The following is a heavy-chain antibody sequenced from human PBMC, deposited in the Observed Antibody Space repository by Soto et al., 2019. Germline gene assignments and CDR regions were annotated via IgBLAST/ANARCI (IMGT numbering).Heavy chain of an antibody. Sequence: PSETLSLTCTVSSDSISSYYWSWIRQPPGKRLEWIGYISYSVSTDYNPSLKSRVTISGDTYNNQFSLKVSSVTAADTAVYFCARVTSWQLPFDYWGQGTTVTVSS. CDR2: ISYSVST. D-gene: IGHD6-13*01. V-gene: IGHV4-59*01. J-gene: IGHJ4*02. CDR3: ARVTSWQLPFDY. CDR1: SDSISSYY.